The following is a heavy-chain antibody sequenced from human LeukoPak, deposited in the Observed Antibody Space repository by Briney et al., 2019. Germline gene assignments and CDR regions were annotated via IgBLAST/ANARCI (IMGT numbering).Heavy chain of an antibody. CDR1: GYTFTSYD. Sequence: AASVKVSCKASGYTFTSYDINWVRQATGQGLEWMGWMNPNSGNTGYAQKFQGRVTMTRNTSISTAYMELSSLRSEDTAVYYCARGGRERYYYYYGMDVWGQRTTVTVSS. D-gene: IGHD1-26*01. J-gene: IGHJ6*02. CDR3: ARGGRERYYYYYGMDV. V-gene: IGHV1-8*01. CDR2: MNPNSGNT.